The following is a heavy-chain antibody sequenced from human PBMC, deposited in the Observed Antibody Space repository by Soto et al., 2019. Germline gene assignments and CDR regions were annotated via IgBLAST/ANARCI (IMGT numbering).Heavy chain of an antibody. CDR2: INTYGTDT. D-gene: IGHD3-16*01. CDR3: ARDRPDVSDPSSVVQPMFDN. CDR1: GFSFSSAW. V-gene: IGHV3-74*01. Sequence: GGSLRLSCAASGFSFSSAWINWVRQAPGKGLEWVGRINTYGTDTECADSVKGRFTISRDNAKNTLFLQMNSLRDEDTAVYYCARDRPDVSDPSSVVQPMFDNWGQGVLVTVSS. J-gene: IGHJ4*02.